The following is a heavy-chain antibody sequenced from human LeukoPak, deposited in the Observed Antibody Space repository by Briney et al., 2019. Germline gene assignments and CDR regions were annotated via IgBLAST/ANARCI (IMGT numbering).Heavy chain of an antibody. V-gene: IGHV4-59*01. J-gene: IGHJ4*02. CDR3: ARVSGYDWESFYDY. CDR1: GGSISSYY. D-gene: IGHD5-12*01. Sequence: SETLSLTCTVSGGSISSYYWSWIRQPPGKGLEWIGYISYSGSTNYNPSLKSRVTISVDTAKNQFSLKLSSVTAADTAVYYCARVSGYDWESFYDYWGQGTLVTVSS. CDR2: ISYSGST.